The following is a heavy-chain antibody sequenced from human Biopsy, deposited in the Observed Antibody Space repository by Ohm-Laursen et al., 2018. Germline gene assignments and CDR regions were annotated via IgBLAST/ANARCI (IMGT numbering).Heavy chain of an antibody. Sequence: SLRLSCAASGFTFSSYGMHWVRQAPGKGLEWVAFIWYDGFNRYYADSVKGRFTISRDNSKNTLDLQMNSLRADDTAVYYCARGANPFHYWGRGTLVTVSS. V-gene: IGHV3-33*01. CDR1: GFTFSSYG. CDR2: IWYDGFNR. CDR3: ARGANPFHY. J-gene: IGHJ4*02. D-gene: IGHD4/OR15-4a*01.